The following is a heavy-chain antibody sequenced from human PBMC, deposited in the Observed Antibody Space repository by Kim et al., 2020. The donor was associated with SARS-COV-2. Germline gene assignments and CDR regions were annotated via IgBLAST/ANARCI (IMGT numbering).Heavy chain of an antibody. CDR1: GFTFSSYS. CDR2: ISSSSSYI. J-gene: IGHJ4*02. V-gene: IGHV3-21*01. Sequence: GGSLRLSCAASGFTFSSYSMSWVRQAPGKGLEWVSSISSSSSYIYYADSVKGRFTISRDNAKNSLYLQMNSLRAEDTAVYYCARDSKQLTFDYWGQGTLVTVSS. CDR3: ARDSKQLTFDY. D-gene: IGHD6-6*01.